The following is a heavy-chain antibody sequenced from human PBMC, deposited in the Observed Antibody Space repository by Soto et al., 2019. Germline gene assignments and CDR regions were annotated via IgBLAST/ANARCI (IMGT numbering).Heavy chain of an antibody. V-gene: IGHV3-33*01. CDR1: GFTFSSFA. CDR3: AREVADYDYPWGIDY. J-gene: IGHJ4*02. CDR2: IWYDGSNK. D-gene: IGHD3-16*01. Sequence: QVQLVESGGGVVQPGRSLRLSCAASGFTFSSFAMHWVRQAPGKGLEWVALIWYDGSNKYYADSVKGRFTISRENSQSTLYLQLNSLGADDTAVYFCAREVADYDYPWGIDYWGQGTLVTVSS.